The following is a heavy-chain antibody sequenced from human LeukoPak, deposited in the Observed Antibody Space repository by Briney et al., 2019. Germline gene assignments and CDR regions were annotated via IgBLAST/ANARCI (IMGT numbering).Heavy chain of an antibody. D-gene: IGHD1-7*01. CDR1: GFTFDDYG. Sequence: PGGSLRLSCAASGFTFDDYGMSWVRRAPGKGLEWVSGINWNGGSTGYADSVKGRFTISRDNAKNSLYLQMNSLRAEDTALYYCARDPLGITGTTDWFDPWGQGTLVTVSS. V-gene: IGHV3-20*04. J-gene: IGHJ5*02. CDR3: ARDPLGITGTTDWFDP. CDR2: INWNGGST.